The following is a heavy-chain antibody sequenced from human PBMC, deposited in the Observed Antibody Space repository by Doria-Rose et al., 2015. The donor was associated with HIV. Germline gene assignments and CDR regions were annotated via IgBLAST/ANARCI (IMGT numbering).Heavy chain of an antibody. CDR1: GGSISSYY. Sequence: VQLQESGPGLVKPAETLSLTCTVSGGSISSYYWNWIRQPPGKGLEWIGYIYSSGSTHYNSSLKSRVTISIDPPKTRFPLKRTSVTAADTAVYYCARFRPSRGIYYSLDVWGKGTRSPSP. CDR2: IYSSGST. CDR3: ARFRPSRGIYYSLDV. D-gene: IGHD3-10*01. J-gene: IGHJ6*03. V-gene: IGHV4-4*09.